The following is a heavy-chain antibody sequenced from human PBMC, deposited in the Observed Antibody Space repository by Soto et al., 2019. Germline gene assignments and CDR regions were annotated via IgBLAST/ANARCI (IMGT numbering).Heavy chain of an antibody. CDR2: IYYSGST. J-gene: IGHJ5*02. Sequence: QVQLQESGPGLVKPSQTLSLTCTVSGGSISSGGYYWSWIRQHPGKGLEWIGYIYYSGSTYYNPSIKSRVTISVDTSQNQFSLKMSSVTAADTAVYYCERAGLAGDTFDPWGQGTLVTVSS. V-gene: IGHV4-31*03. CDR1: GGSISSGGYY. CDR3: ERAGLAGDTFDP. D-gene: IGHD4-17*01.